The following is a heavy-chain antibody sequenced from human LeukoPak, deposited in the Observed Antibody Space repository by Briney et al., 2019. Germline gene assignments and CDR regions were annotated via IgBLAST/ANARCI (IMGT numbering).Heavy chain of an antibody. CDR3: ASGGAIRGDWFDP. J-gene: IGHJ5*02. CDR1: GVTFSSYA. V-gene: IGHV1-69*13. CDR2: IIPIFGTA. D-gene: IGHD3-16*02. Sequence: GASVKVSCKASGVTFSSYAISWVRQAPGQGLEWMGGIIPIFGTANYAQKFQGRVTITADESTSTAYMELSSLRSEDTAVYYCASGGAIRGDWFDPWGQGTLVTVSS.